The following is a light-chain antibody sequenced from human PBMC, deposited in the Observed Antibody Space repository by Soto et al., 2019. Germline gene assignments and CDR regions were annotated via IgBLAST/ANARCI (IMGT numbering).Light chain of an antibody. J-gene: IGKJ2*01. Sequence: EIVLTQSPGTLSLSPGERATLSCRASQSVSSSYLAWYQQKPGQAPRLLIYGASSMATGIPDRFSGSGSGTDFTLTLSRLETEDFAVYYCQQYGRSPYTFGQGTKLEIK. V-gene: IGKV3-20*01. CDR3: QQYGRSPYT. CDR1: QSVSSSY. CDR2: GAS.